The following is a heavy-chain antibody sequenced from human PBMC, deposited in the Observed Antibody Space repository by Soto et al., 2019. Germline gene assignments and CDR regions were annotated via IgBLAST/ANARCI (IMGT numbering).Heavy chain of an antibody. D-gene: IGHD6-6*01. CDR1: GFTFEDFA. CDR2: NRWNGEAV. Sequence: PGGSLRLSCSASGFTFEDFAMHWVRRVPGKGLEWVAGNRWNGEAVGYAASVKGRCTSSRDNDKKLLFLQRNSLRVDDTALYYCVKDGGAASPGWFDTWGQGTQVTVSS. V-gene: IGHV3-9*01. J-gene: IGHJ5*02. CDR3: VKDGGAASPGWFDT.